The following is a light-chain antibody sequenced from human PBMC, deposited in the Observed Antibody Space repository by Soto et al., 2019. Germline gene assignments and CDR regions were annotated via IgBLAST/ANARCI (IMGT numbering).Light chain of an antibody. Sequence: QSVLTQPPSASGTPGQTVTISCSGTTSNIRRNTVNWYQQLPGRAPKLLIYGNSQGPSGVPDRFSASKSGTSASLAISGLRSEDEADYHCAAWDDSLPAVFGGGTQLTVL. J-gene: IGLJ2*01. CDR3: AAWDDSLPAV. V-gene: IGLV1-44*01. CDR1: TSNIRRNT. CDR2: GNS.